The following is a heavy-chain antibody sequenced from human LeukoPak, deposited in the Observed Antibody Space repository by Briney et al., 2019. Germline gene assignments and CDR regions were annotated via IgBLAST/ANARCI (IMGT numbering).Heavy chain of an antibody. J-gene: IGHJ6*03. CDR1: GYTFSLYG. CDR3: ARAWLRRKYYYYMDV. D-gene: IGHD5-12*01. Sequence: GASVKVSCKPSGYTFSLYGINWVRQAPGEGLEWMGWISGYNGHANYAQKFQSRVTLTTDASTNTAYMELRSLRSDDTAVYYCARAWLRRKYYYYMDVWGKGTTVTVSS. V-gene: IGHV1-18*01. CDR2: ISGYNGHA.